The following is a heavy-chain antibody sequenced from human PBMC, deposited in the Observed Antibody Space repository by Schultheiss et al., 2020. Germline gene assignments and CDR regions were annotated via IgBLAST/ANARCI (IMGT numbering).Heavy chain of an antibody. J-gene: IGHJ4*02. D-gene: IGHD2-15*01. CDR2: ISNSGST. V-gene: IGHV4-31*03. CDR3: ARDNCSGGHCRFDH. CDR1: GGSISSGGYY. Sequence: SQTLSLTCIVSGGSISSGGYYWSWIRQHPGKGLVWIGYISNSGSTYYNPSLKSRVTISVDTSKNQFSLRLSSVTAADTAMYYCARDNCSGGHCRFDHWGQGTLVTVSS.